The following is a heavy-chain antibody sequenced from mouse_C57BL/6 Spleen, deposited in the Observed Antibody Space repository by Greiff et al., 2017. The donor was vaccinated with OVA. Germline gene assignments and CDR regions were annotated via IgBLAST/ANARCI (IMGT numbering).Heavy chain of an antibody. Sequence: QVQLQQSGAELVKPGASVKLSCKASGYTFTEYTIHWVKQRSGQGLEWIGWFYPGSGSIKYNEKFKDKATLTADKSSSTVYMELSRLTSEDSAVYFCARHEESPYYYGYWYFDVWGTGTTVTVSS. V-gene: IGHV1-62-2*01. D-gene: IGHD1-1*01. J-gene: IGHJ1*03. CDR2: FYPGSGSI. CDR3: ARHEESPYYYGYWYFDV. CDR1: GYTFTEYT.